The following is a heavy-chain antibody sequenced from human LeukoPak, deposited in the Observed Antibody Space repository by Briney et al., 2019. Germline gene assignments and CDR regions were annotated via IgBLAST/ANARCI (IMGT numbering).Heavy chain of an antibody. CDR2: TYYRSKWYN. D-gene: IGHD5-18*01. J-gene: IGHJ4*02. V-gene: IGHV6-1*01. CDR3: ARDRPVDTSSPFDY. CDR1: GDSVSSNSAA. Sequence: SQALSLTCAISGDSVSSNSAAWNWIRQSPSRGLEWLGRTYYRSKWYNDYAVSVKSRITINPDTSKYQFSLQLNSVTPEDTAVYYCARDRPVDTSSPFDYWGQGTLVTVSS.